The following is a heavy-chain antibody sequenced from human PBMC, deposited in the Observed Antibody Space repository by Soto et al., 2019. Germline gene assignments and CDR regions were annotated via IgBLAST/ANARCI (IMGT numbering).Heavy chain of an antibody. D-gene: IGHD3-10*01. J-gene: IGHJ3*01. CDR1: GGTSSDYA. Sequence: QVLLVQSGTEVKKPGSSVKVSCQASGGTSSDYALTWVRQAPGQGLEWMGGIIPIFGTANSAQRFQGRVSITADESSSTAYMELSSLKAEDTAVDYCAGSFKYGSGTFDALDVWGHGTMVMVSS. V-gene: IGHV1-69*01. CDR3: AGSFKYGSGTFDALDV. CDR2: IIPIFGTA.